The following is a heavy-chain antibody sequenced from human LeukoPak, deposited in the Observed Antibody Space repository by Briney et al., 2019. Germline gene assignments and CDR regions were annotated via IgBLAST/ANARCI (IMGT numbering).Heavy chain of an antibody. D-gene: IGHD1-26*01. J-gene: IGHJ4*02. V-gene: IGHV3-30*18. Sequence: GGSLRLSCAASGFTFSNYGMHWVRQAPGKGLEWVAVISYDGSNKYYADSVKGRFTISRDNSKNTLYLQMNSLRAEDTAVYYRAKGGPIVGATHYFDYWGQGTLVTVSS. CDR2: ISYDGSNK. CDR1: GFTFSNYG. CDR3: AKGGPIVGATHYFDY.